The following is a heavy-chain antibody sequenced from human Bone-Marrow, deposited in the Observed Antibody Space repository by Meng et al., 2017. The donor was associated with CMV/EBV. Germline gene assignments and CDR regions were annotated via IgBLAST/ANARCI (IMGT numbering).Heavy chain of an antibody. CDR1: GFTFSSYA. CDR3: AKDRYCSSTSCYRVKDY. D-gene: IGHD2-2*01. J-gene: IGHJ4*02. Sequence: GESLKISCAASGFTFSSYAMSWVRQAPGKGLEWVSAISGSGGSTYYADSVKGRFTISRDNSKNTLYLQMNSLRAEDTAVYYCAKDRYCSSTSCYRVKDYWGQGPRVTGSS. CDR2: ISGSGGST. V-gene: IGHV3-23*01.